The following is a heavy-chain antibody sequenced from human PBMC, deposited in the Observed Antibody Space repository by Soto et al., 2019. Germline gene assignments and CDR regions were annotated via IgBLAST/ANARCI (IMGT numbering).Heavy chain of an antibody. CDR3: ARVLYYYYGMDV. J-gene: IGHJ6*02. CDR1: GGSISSYY. V-gene: IGHV4-59*01. CDR2: IYYSGST. Sequence: SETLSLTCTVSGGSISSYYWSWIRQPPGKGLEWIGYIYYSGSTNYNPSLKSRVTISVDTSKNQFSLKLSPVTAADTAVYYCARVLYYYYGMDVWGQGTTVTAP.